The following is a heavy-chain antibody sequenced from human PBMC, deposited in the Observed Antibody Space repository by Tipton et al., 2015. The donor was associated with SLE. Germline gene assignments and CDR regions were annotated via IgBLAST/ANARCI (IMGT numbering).Heavy chain of an antibody. CDR2: IYYSGST. D-gene: IGHD4-23*01. V-gene: IGHV4-30-4*01. J-gene: IGHJ3*02. CDR1: GGSISSGDYY. CDR3: ARGVDYGGTLDAFDI. Sequence: TLSLTCTVSGGSISSGDYYWSWIRQPPGKGLEWIGYIYYSGSTYYNPSLKSRVTISVDTSKNQFSLKLSSVTAADTAVYYCARGVDYGGTLDAFDIWGQGTMVTVSS.